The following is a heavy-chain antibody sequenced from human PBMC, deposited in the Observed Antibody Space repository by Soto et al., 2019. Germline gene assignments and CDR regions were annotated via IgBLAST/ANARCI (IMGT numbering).Heavy chain of an antibody. V-gene: IGHV3-74*01. D-gene: IGHD6-19*01. CDR1: LFTFRDHW. CDR2: INSDGSTT. J-gene: IGHJ4*02. Sequence: SLRLSCSSSLFTFRDHWRHLVRQAPGKGLVWVSRINSDGSTTTYADSVKGRFTISRDNAKSTLYLQLNSLRAEDTALYYCARGYSSGPDYWGQGTLVTVSS. CDR3: ARGYSSGPDY.